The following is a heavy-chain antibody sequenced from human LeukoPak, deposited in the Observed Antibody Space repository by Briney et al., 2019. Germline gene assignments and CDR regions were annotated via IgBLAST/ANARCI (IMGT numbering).Heavy chain of an antibody. CDR3: AKDIRRRGYSYGLDY. J-gene: IGHJ4*02. CDR2: ISGSGGST. V-gene: IGHV3-23*01. Sequence: GGSLRLSCAASGFTFSSYAMSWVRQAPGKGLEWVSAISGSGGSTYYADSVKGRFTISRDNAKNSLYLQMNSLRAEDTALYYCAKDIRRRGYSYGLDYWGQGTLVTVSS. D-gene: IGHD5-18*01. CDR1: GFTFSSYA.